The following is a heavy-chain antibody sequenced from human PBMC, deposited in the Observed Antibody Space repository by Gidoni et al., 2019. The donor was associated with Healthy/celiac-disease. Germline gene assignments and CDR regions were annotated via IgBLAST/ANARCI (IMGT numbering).Heavy chain of an antibody. CDR2: ISYDGSNK. V-gene: IGHV3-30*18. D-gene: IGHD6-6*01. Sequence: QVQLVESGGGVVQPGRSLRLSCAASGFTFSSYGMHWVRQAPGKGLEWVAVISYDGSNKYYADSVKGRFTISRDNSKNTLYLQMNSLRAEDTAVYYCAKDRRPYSSSSEIFDYWGQGTLVTVSS. CDR1: GFTFSSYG. CDR3: AKDRRPYSSSSEIFDY. J-gene: IGHJ4*02.